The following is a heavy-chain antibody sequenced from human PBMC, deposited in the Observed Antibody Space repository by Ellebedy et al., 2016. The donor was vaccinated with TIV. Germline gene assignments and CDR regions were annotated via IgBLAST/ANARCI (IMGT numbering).Heavy chain of an antibody. D-gene: IGHD3-16*01. Sequence: PGGSLRLSCAASGFTFSDYYMSWIRQAPGKGLEWVANIKQDGSEKYYVDSVKGRFTISRDNAKNSLYLQMNSLRAEDTAVYYCARDRSSSYYDYVWRALDYWGQGTLVTVSS. V-gene: IGHV3-7*01. CDR2: IKQDGSEK. CDR3: ARDRSSSYYDYVWRALDY. J-gene: IGHJ4*02. CDR1: GFTFSDYY.